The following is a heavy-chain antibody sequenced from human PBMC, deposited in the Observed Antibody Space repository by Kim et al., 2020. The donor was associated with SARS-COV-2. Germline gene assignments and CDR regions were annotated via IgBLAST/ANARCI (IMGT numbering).Heavy chain of an antibody. CDR3: ARGLNYYGSGSYYQPDAFDI. CDR1: GYTFTSYA. J-gene: IGHJ3*02. V-gene: IGHV1-3*01. D-gene: IGHD3-10*01. CDR2: INAGNGNT. Sequence: ASVKVSCKASGYTFTSYAMHWVRQAPGQRLEWMGWINAGNGNTKYSQKFQGRVTITRHTSASTAYMELSSLRSEDTAVYYCARGLNYYGSGSYYQPDAFDIWGQGTMVTVSS.